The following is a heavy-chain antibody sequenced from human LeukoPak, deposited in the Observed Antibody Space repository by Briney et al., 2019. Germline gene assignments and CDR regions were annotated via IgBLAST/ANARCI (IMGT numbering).Heavy chain of an antibody. D-gene: IGHD6-6*01. CDR3: ARGGNSSWDY. V-gene: IGHV3-30-3*01. CDR1: GFTFSSYA. J-gene: IGHJ4*02. CDR2: ISYDGSNK. Sequence: GGSLRLSCAASGFTFSSYAMHWVRQAPGKGLEWVAVISYDGSNKYYADSVKGRFTISRDNSKNTLYLQMSSLRVEDTAVYYCARGGNSSWDYWGQGALVAVSS.